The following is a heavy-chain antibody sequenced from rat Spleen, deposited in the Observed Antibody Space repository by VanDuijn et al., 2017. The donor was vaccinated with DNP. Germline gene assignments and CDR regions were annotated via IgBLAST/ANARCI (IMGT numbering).Heavy chain of an antibody. Sequence: EVQLVESGGGLVQPGRSLKLSCAASGFTFSDYYMAWVRQAPTKGLEWVASISPSGGSIYYPDSVKGRFTISRDNAKNTLYLQMDSLRSEDTATYYCGRPDYWGQGVMVTVSS. V-gene: IGHV5-25*01. CDR1: GFTFSDYY. CDR3: GRPDY. CDR2: ISPSGGSI. J-gene: IGHJ2*01.